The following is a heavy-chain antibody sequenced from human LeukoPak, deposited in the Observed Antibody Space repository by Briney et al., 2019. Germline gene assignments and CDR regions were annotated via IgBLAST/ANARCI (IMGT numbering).Heavy chain of an antibody. CDR1: GFTFSSYS. V-gene: IGHV3-21*01. J-gene: IGHJ3*02. CDR3: ARGKTHLSAFDI. Sequence: GGSLRLSCAASGFTFSSYSMNWVRQAPGKGLEWVSSISSSSSYIYYADSVKGRFTISRDNAKNSLYLQMNSLRAEDTAVYYCARGKTHLSAFDIWGQGTMVTVSS. CDR2: ISSSSSYI.